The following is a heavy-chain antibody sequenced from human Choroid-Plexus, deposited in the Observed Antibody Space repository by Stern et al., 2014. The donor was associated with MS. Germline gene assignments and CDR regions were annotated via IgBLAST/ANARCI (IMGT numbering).Heavy chain of an antibody. J-gene: IGHJ5*02. CDR3: AKDRQYLTYFFDH. CDR1: GFTFGSCA. V-gene: IGHV3-30*18. CDR2: VSTDGSYK. D-gene: IGHD2/OR15-2a*01. Sequence: QVQLVESGGGVVQPGRPLRLSCVASGFTFGSCAMHWVRQAPGKGLEWVGGVSTDGSYKYYADSVKGRFTISRDNSQNTLYMQMSSLRPEDTAVYYCAKDRQYLTYFFDHWGQGSLVTVSS.